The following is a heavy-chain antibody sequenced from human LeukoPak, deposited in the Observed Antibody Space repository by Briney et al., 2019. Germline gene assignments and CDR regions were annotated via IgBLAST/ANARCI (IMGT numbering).Heavy chain of an antibody. J-gene: IGHJ3*02. CDR2: ISTSGST. V-gene: IGHV4-59*10. D-gene: IGHD2-21*02. Sequence: SETLSLTCAVSGGSISSYYWSWLRQPAGKGLEWIGRISTSGSTNYTPSLKSRVTMSVDTSKSQCSLKLSSVTAADTAVYYCARLPGGDSSSVVAFDIWGQGTMVTVSS. CDR1: GGSISSYY. CDR3: ARLPGGDSSSVVAFDI.